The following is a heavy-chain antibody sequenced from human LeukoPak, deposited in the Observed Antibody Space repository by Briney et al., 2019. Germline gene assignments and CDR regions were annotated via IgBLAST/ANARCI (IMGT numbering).Heavy chain of an antibody. CDR2: IYPRDGST. CDR1: GYTFASNY. CDR3: ARDQEGFDY. Sequence: ASVKVSCKASGYTFASNYIYWVRQAPGQGLEWMGMIYPRDGSTSYAQKFQGRVTVTRDTSTSTVHMELSGLRSEDTAVYYCARDQEGFDYWGQETLVTVSS. V-gene: IGHV1-46*01. J-gene: IGHJ4*02.